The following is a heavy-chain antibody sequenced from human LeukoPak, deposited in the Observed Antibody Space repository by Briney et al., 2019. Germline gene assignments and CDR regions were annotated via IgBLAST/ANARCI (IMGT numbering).Heavy chain of an antibody. CDR1: GVSISSSSYY. CDR3: ARGYSSNWPGDY. V-gene: IGHV4-39*01. J-gene: IGHJ4*02. D-gene: IGHD6-13*01. CDR2: IYYSGST. Sequence: PSETLSLTCTVSGVSISSSSYYWGWIRQPPGKGLEWIGNIYYSGSTYYNPSLKSRVTISVDTSKNQFSLKLSSVTAADTAVYYCARGYSSNWPGDYWGQGTLVTVSS.